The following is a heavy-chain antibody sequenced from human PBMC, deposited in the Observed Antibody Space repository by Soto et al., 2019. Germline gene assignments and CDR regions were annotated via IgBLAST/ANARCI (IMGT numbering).Heavy chain of an antibody. CDR3: ARVRIAATSYDAFDI. Sequence: GGSLRLSCAASGFTFSSYSMNWVRQAPGKGLEWVSSISSSSSYIYYADSVKGRFTISRDNAKNSLYLQMNSLRAEDTAVYYCARVRIAATSYDAFDIWGQGTMVTVSS. CDR1: GFTFSSYS. V-gene: IGHV3-21*01. CDR2: ISSSSSYI. D-gene: IGHD2-15*01. J-gene: IGHJ3*02.